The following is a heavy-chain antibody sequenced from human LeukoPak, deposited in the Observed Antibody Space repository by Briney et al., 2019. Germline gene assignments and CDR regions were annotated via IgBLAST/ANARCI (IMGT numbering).Heavy chain of an antibody. CDR1: GFTFSSYS. CDR2: ISSSSSYI. CDR3: ARIYPPASSSWYYFDY. J-gene: IGHJ4*02. V-gene: IGHV3-21*04. Sequence: PGGSLRLSCAASGFTFSSYSMNWVRQAPGKGLEWVSSISSSSSYIYYADSVKGRFTISRDNAKNTLYLHMNSLRADDPAVYYCARIYPPASSSWYYFDYWGQGTLVTVSS. D-gene: IGHD6-13*01.